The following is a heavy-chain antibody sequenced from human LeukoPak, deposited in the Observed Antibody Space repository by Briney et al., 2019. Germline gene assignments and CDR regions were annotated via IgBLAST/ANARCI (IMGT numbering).Heavy chain of an antibody. Sequence: PSETLSLTCTVSGGSISSSSYYWGWIRQPPGKGLEWIGSIYYSGSPYYNPSAKSRVSISVDASKNEFSLTLRSVTAADTAVYFCARHWPYCSGGSCSPYNWFDPWGQGTLVTVSS. V-gene: IGHV4-39*01. CDR2: IYYSGSP. D-gene: IGHD2-15*01. CDR1: GGSISSSSYY. J-gene: IGHJ5*02. CDR3: ARHWPYCSGGSCSPYNWFDP.